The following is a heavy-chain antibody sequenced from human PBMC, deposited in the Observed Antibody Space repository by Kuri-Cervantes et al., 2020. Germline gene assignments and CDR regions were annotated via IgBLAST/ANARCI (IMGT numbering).Heavy chain of an antibody. CDR1: GGSISSNF. V-gene: IGHV4-59*08. CDR2: IYYSGST. CDR3: ARHVPDSGSYYVLADAFEI. J-gene: IGHJ3*02. Sequence: GSLRLSCTVSGGSISSNFWSWIRQSPGKGLEWIGYIYYSGSTNYNPSIKSRVTISEDTSKNQFSLKLSSVTAADTAVYYCARHVPDSGSYYVLADAFEIWGQGTMVTVSS. D-gene: IGHD1-26*01.